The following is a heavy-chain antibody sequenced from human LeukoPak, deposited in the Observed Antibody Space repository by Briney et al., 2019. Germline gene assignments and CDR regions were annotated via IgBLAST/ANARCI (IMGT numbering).Heavy chain of an antibody. CDR2: ISTSGRTI. Sequence: GGSLRLSCAASGFSFSDYSMDWVRQAPGKGLEWISYISTSGRTILYADSVKGRFTISRDRAKNSLYLQMNSLRAEDTAVYYCARDLDYEHYWGQGTLVTVSS. CDR3: ARDLDYEHY. CDR1: GFSFSDYS. V-gene: IGHV3-48*01. J-gene: IGHJ4*02. D-gene: IGHD4-17*01.